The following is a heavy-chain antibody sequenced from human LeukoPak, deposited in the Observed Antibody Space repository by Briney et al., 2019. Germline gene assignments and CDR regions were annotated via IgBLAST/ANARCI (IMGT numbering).Heavy chain of an antibody. CDR1: GLTFSSYA. V-gene: IGHV3-23*01. CDR2: ISGSGDNT. CDR3: AKGSYYDSSGSFYFDY. D-gene: IGHD3-22*01. Sequence: PGGSLRLSCAASGLTFSSYAMSWVRQAPGKGLEWVSGISGSGDNTYYADSVKGRFTISRDNSKNTPYVQVNSLGTEDTAAYYCAKGSYYDSSGSFYFDYWGQGTLVTVSS. J-gene: IGHJ4*01.